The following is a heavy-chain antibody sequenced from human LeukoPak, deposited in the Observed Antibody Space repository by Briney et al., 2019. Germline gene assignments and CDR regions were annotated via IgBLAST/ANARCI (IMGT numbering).Heavy chain of an antibody. CDR2: IIPILGIA. CDR3: ARARSGYYDFWSGYLLDP. D-gene: IGHD3-3*01. CDR1: GGTFSSYA. V-gene: IGHV1-69*04. J-gene: IGHJ5*02. Sequence: SVKVSCKASGGTFSSYAISWVRQAPGQGLEWMGRIIPILGIANYAQKFQGRVTITADKSTSTAYMELSSLRSEDTAVYYCARARSGYYDFWSGYLLDPWGQGALVTVSS.